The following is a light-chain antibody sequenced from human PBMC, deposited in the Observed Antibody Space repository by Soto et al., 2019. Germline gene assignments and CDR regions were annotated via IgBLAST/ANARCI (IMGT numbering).Light chain of an antibody. Sequence: SLEKRATLSCRASQSVSSSYLAWYPQKPGQAPRLLIYGASSRATGIPDRFSGSGSGTDFTLTISRLEPEDFAVYYCLQYGSSPRTFVQGTKVDIK. CDR3: LQYGSSPRT. V-gene: IGKV3-20*01. CDR2: GAS. J-gene: IGKJ1*01. CDR1: QSVSSSY.